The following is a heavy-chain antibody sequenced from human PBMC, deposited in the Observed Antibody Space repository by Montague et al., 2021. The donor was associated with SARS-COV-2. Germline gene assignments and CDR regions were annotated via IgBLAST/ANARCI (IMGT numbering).Heavy chain of an antibody. D-gene: IGHD3-3*01. Sequence: SLRLSCAASGFTVSSNYMSWVRQAPGKGLEWVSVIYSGGSTYYADSVKGRFTISRDNSKNTLYLQMNSLRAEDTAVYYCARSRHYYDFWSGYYDYWGQGTLVTVSS. CDR1: GFTVSSNY. CDR2: IYSGGST. J-gene: IGHJ4*02. V-gene: IGHV3-53*01. CDR3: ARSRHYYDFWSGYYDY.